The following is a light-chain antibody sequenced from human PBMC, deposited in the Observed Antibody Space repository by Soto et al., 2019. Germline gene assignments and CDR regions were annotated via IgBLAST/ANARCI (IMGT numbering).Light chain of an antibody. CDR1: SSDFGDYDY. Sequence: QSALTQPASVSGSPGQSITISCTGTSSDFGDYDYVSWYLQHPGKVPKLMIYEVSNRPSGVSNRFSGSKSGNTASLTISGLQAEDEAEYYCSSYTNINTRACVFGTGTKLTVL. CDR2: EVS. V-gene: IGLV2-14*01. J-gene: IGLJ1*01. CDR3: SSYTNINTRACV.